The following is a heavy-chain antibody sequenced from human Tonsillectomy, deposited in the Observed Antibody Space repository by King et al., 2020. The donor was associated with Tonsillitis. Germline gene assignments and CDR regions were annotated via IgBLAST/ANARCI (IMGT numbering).Heavy chain of an antibody. V-gene: IGHV5-10-1*03. J-gene: IGHJ3*02. CDR1: GYRFSTEW. D-gene: IGHD3/OR15-3a*01. CDR3: ARIRGWTPGAFEI. CDR2: IDPHDSYT. Sequence: QLVQSGAEAKKPGESLRISCKGSGYRFSTEWITWVRQMPGKGLQWMGRIDPHDSYTNYGPSFQGHVTISVDNSISTAYLQWSSLQASDTAMYYCARIRGWTPGAFEIWGQGTMVTVSS.